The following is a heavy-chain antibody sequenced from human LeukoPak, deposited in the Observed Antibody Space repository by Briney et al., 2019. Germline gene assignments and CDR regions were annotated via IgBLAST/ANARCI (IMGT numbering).Heavy chain of an antibody. Sequence: PGGSLRLSCAASGFTFIDYDLHWVRQAPGKGLEWVAVISYDGSNKYYADSVKGRFAISRDNSKNTLYLQMNSLRAEDTAVYYCAREGSSYAPSEPFYFDYWGQGTLVTVSS. CDR1: GFTFIDYD. CDR2: ISYDGSNK. CDR3: AREGSSYAPSEPFYFDY. J-gene: IGHJ4*02. V-gene: IGHV3-30*03. D-gene: IGHD3-10*01.